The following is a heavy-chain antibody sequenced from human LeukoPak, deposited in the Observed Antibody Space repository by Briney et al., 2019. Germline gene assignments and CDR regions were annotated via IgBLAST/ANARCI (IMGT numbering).Heavy chain of an antibody. D-gene: IGHD6-6*01. CDR3: ARTRLPYSSSSVAYYFDY. Sequence: GGSLRLSCAASGFTFSSYSMNWVRRAPGKGLEWVSSISTSSYIYYADSLKGRFTISRDNAKNSLYLQMNSLRAEDTAVYYCARTRLPYSSSSVAYYFDYWGQGTLVTDSS. J-gene: IGHJ4*02. CDR2: ISTSSYI. V-gene: IGHV3-21*01. CDR1: GFTFSSYS.